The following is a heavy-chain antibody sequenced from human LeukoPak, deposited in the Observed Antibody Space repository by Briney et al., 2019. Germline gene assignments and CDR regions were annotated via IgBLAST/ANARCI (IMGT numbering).Heavy chain of an antibody. CDR2: ISAYNGNT. CDR3: ARAAGRKPPVY. D-gene: IGHD6-13*01. V-gene: IGHV1-18*04. J-gene: IGHJ4*02. Sequence: ASVKVSCKASGYTFTGYYIHWVRQAPGQGLEWMGWISAYNGNTNYAQKLQGRVTMTTDTSTSTAYVELRSLRSDDTAVYYCARAAGRKPPVYWGQGTLVTVSS. CDR1: GYTFTGYY.